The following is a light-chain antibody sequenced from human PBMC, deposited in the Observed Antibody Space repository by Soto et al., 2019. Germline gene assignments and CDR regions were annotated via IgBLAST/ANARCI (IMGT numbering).Light chain of an antibody. CDR1: SSDVGSYNL. CDR2: EGS. V-gene: IGLV2-23*01. J-gene: IGLJ2*01. Sequence: ALTQPASVSGSPGQSITISCTGTSSDVGSYNLVSWYQQHPGKAPKLMIYEGSKRPSGVSNRFSGSKSGNTASLTISGLQAEDEADYYCCSYAGSSTPVVFGGGTKVTVL. CDR3: CSYAGSSTPVV.